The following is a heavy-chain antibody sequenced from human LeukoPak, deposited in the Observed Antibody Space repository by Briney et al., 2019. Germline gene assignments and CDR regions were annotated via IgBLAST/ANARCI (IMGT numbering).Heavy chain of an antibody. CDR3: TTAGVTTSYYYYGMDV. V-gene: IGHV3-15*01. Sequence: ETLSLTCAVYGGSFSGYYWSWVRQAPGKGLEWVGRIKSKTDGGTTDYAAPVKGRFTISRDDSKNTLYLQMNSLKTEDTAVYYCTTAGVTTSYYYYGMDVWGQGTTVTVSS. D-gene: IGHD4-17*01. J-gene: IGHJ6*02. CDR1: GGSFSGYY. CDR2: IKSKTDGGTT.